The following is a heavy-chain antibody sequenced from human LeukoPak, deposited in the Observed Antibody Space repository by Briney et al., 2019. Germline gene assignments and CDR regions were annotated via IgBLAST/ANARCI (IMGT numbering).Heavy chain of an antibody. D-gene: IGHD3-10*01. CDR1: GYTLIGYY. CDR3: ARVVVRGVVYYYYYMDV. CDR2: INPKSGDT. Sequence: ASMKVSCKASGYTLIGYYIHWVRQAPGQGLEWMGWINPKSGDTKYAQKFQGRVIMTRDTSTSTDYLELSSLRSEDTAVYYCARVVVRGVVYYYYYMDVWGKGTTVTISS. V-gene: IGHV1-2*02. J-gene: IGHJ6*03.